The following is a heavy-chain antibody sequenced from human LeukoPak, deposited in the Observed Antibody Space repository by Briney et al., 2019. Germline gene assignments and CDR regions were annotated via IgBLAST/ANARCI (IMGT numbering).Heavy chain of an antibody. CDR2: IKQDGSEK. CDR1: GFTFSRYW. Sequence: GGSLRLSCVVSGFTFSRYWMSWVRQAPRKGLEWVANIKQDGSEKYYVDSVKGRFTISRDNAKNSLYLQMNSLRAEGTAVYYCARDKGDYDTSGSLFVFGGQGTLVTVSS. D-gene: IGHD3-22*01. J-gene: IGHJ4*02. CDR3: ARDKGDYDTSGSLFVF. V-gene: IGHV3-7*03.